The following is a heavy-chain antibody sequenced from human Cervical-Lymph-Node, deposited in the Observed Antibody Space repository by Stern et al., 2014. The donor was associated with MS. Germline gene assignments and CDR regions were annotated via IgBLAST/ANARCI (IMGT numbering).Heavy chain of an antibody. CDR1: GFMFSSNS. V-gene: IGHV3-48*01. CDR3: ARGGTTWARMDV. D-gene: IGHD3-16*01. Sequence: EVHLVESGGGLVLPGGSLRLSCAVSGFMFSSNSMNWVRQAPGKGLEWVSYISSSSGTISYADSVKGRFTISRDNAKNSLYLQMNSLRAEDTAVYYCARGGTTWARMDVWGQGTTVTVSS. CDR2: ISSSSGTI. J-gene: IGHJ6*02.